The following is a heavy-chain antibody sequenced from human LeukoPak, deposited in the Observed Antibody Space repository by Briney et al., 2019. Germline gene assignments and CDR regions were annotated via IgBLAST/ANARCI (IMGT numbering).Heavy chain of an antibody. CDR3: AKHRGFSSDWFDP. V-gene: IGHV3-23*01. J-gene: IGHJ5*02. CDR1: GFTFSSYA. Sequence: GGSLRLSCPASGFTFSSYAMSWVRQAPGKGLEWVSVISGSGTGTYYADSVKGRFTICRDNSKNTLYLRMSSLRAEVPAVYYXAKHRGFSSDWFDPWGQGTLVTVSS. CDR2: ISGSGTGT. D-gene: IGHD5-18*01.